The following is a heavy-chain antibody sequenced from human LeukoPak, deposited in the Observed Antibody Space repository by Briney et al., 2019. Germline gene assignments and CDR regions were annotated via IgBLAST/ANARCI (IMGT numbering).Heavy chain of an antibody. D-gene: IGHD3-16*02. CDR3: ARDRYYDYVWGSYRDNWFDP. CDR1: GFTFSSYW. CDR2: IKQDGSEK. J-gene: IGHJ5*02. Sequence: GGSLRLSCAASGFTFSSYWMGWVRRAPGKGLEWVANIKQDGSEKYYVDSVKGRFTISRDNAKNSLYLQMNSLRAEDTAVYYCARDRYYDYVWGSYRDNWFDPWGQGTLVTVSS. V-gene: IGHV3-7*01.